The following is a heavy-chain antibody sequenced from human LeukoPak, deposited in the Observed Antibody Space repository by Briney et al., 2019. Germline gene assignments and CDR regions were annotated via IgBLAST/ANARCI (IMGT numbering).Heavy chain of an antibody. D-gene: IGHD2-15*01. Sequence: GGSLRLSCAASGFTFSRFGMNWGRQAPGKGLEWISYISSSSSAIYYADSVKGRFTISRDNAKNSLYLQMSSLRDEDTAVYYCAQKGGTDHWGQGTLVTVSS. CDR1: GFTFSRFG. J-gene: IGHJ4*02. CDR2: ISSSSSAI. V-gene: IGHV3-48*02. CDR3: AQKGGTDH.